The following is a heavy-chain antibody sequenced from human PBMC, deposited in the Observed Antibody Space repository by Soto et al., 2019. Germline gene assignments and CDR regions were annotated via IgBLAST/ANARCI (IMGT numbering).Heavy chain of an antibody. Sequence: GGSLRLSCAASGFTFSDYYMSWIRQAPGKGLEWVSYISSSGSTIYYADSVKGRFTISRDNAKNSLYLQMNSLRAEDTAVYYCAAPDVLRYFDWSLPYYYYYMDVWGKGTTVTVSS. D-gene: IGHD3-9*01. CDR1: GFTFSDYY. J-gene: IGHJ6*03. V-gene: IGHV3-11*01. CDR2: ISSSGSTI. CDR3: AAPDVLRYFDWSLPYYYYYMDV.